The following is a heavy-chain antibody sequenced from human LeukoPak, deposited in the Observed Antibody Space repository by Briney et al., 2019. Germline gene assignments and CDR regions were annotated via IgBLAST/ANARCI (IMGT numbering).Heavy chain of an antibody. D-gene: IGHD4-11*01. CDR3: ARRASHDYSELFDY. CDR1: GFTFSSYS. J-gene: IGHJ4*02. V-gene: IGHV3-48*02. CDR2: ISSSSSTI. Sequence: PGGSLRLSCAASGFTFSSYSMNWVRQAPGKGLEWVSYISSSSSTIYYADSVKGRFTISRDNAKNSLYLQMNSLRDEDTAVYYCARRASHDYSELFDYWGQGTLVTVSS.